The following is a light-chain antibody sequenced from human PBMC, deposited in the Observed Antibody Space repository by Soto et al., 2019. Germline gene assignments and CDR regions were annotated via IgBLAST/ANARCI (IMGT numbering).Light chain of an antibody. CDR3: SAYTARSTLV. CDR1: MRDVGAYNL. Sequence: QSALTQPASVSGSAGQSITISCSGTMRDVGAYNLVSWDQQHPGTAPKLIIYEVRTRPSGISSRLTGSRSGNTASLTISRLQSEDEGDYYNSAYTARSTLVFGGGTKLTVL. J-gene: IGLJ3*02. CDR2: EVR. V-gene: IGLV2-14*01.